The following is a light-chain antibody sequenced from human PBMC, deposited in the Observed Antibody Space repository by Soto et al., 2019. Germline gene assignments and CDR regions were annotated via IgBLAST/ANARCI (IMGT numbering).Light chain of an antibody. CDR3: QQYGSSPLLT. V-gene: IGKV3-20*01. Sequence: EIMLTQSPGTLSLSPGERATLSCRASQSVSSTNLAWYQQKPGQAPRLLIYGASSRATGIPYRFSGSGSGTDFTLTISRLEPEDFVVYYCQQYGSSPLLTFGGGTKVEIK. CDR2: GAS. CDR1: QSVSSTN. J-gene: IGKJ4*01.